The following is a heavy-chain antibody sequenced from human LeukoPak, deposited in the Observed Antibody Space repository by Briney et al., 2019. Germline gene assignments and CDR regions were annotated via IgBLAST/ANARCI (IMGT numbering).Heavy chain of an antibody. J-gene: IGHJ5*02. Sequence: GGSLRLSCAASGFTFINYWMTWVRQAPGKGLEWVANINPDGSEIYYGGSVKGRFTIFRDNAKTSVYLQMNSLRAEDTAMYYCAREYVGLYSGVQWTNWIDPWGQGTLVTVSS. CDR1: GFTFINYW. D-gene: IGHD1-26*01. CDR2: INPDGSEI. CDR3: AREYVGLYSGVQWTNWIDP. V-gene: IGHV3-7*01.